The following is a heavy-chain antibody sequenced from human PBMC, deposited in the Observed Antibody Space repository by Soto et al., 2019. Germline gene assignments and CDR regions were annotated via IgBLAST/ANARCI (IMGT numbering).Heavy chain of an antibody. CDR3: ARTYYYGSGSYLSIDDY. V-gene: IGHV4-30-4*01. D-gene: IGHD3-10*01. CDR1: GGSISSGDYY. J-gene: IGHJ4*02. CDR2: IYYSGST. Sequence: SETLSLTCTVSGGSISSGDYYWSWIRQPPGKGLEWIGYIYYSGSTYYNPSLKSRVTISVDTSKNQFSLKLSSVTAADTAVYYCARTYYYGSGSYLSIDDYWGQGTLVT.